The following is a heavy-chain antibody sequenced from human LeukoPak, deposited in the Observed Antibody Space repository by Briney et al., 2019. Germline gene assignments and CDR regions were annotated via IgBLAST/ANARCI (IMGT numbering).Heavy chain of an antibody. J-gene: IGHJ4*02. CDR1: GYTFTSYD. V-gene: IGHV1-8*02. CDR3: ARDTLYDSSGYYYPHFDY. CDR2: MNPNSGNT. Sequence: ASVKVSCKASGYTFTSYDINWVRQATGQGLEWMGWMNPNSGNTGYAQKFQGRVTMTRDTSISTAYMELSRLRSDDTAVYYCARDTLYDSSGYYYPHFDYWGQGTLVTVSS. D-gene: IGHD3-22*01.